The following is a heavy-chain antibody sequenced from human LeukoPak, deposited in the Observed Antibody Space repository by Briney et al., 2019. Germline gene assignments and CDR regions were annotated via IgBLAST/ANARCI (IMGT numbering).Heavy chain of an antibody. CDR3: VRDFEATATYYFDD. CDR1: GFTVSTSY. V-gene: IGHV3-66*01. Sequence: GGSLRLSCAASGFTVSTSYMNWVRQAPGKGLEWVSIIYSGGTTHYADSVKGRFTISRDNSKNTLYLHMNSLRAEDTAVYYCVRDFEATATYYFDDWGQGTLVTVS. J-gene: IGHJ4*02. CDR2: IYSGGTT. D-gene: IGHD1-26*01.